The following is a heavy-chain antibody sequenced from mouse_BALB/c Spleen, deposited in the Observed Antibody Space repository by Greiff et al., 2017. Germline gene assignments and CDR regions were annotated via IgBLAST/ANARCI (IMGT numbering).Heavy chain of an antibody. CDR1: GFTFSSYA. V-gene: IGHV5-9-4*01. Sequence: EVMLVESGGGLVKPGGSLKLSCAASGFTFSSYAMSWVRQSPEKRLEWVAEISSGGSYTYYPDTVTGRFTISRDNAKNTLYLEMSSLRSEDTAMYYCARGLGKVLFDYWGQGTTLTVSS. CDR2: ISSGGSYT. J-gene: IGHJ2*01. D-gene: IGHD4-1*01. CDR3: ARGLGKVLFDY.